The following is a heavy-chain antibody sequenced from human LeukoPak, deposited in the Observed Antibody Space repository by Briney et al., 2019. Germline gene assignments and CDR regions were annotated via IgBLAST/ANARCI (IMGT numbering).Heavy chain of an antibody. CDR1: GFTFDDYA. CDR2: ISWNSGSI. V-gene: IGHV3-9*01. Sequence: GGSLRLSCAASGFTFDDYAMHWVRQAPGKGLEWVSGISWNSGSIGYADSVRGRFTISRDNAKNSLYLQMNSLRAEDTALYYCAKDIAAAGKGRGYYYYGMDVWGQGTTVTVSS. J-gene: IGHJ6*02. D-gene: IGHD6-13*01. CDR3: AKDIAAAGKGRGYYYYGMDV.